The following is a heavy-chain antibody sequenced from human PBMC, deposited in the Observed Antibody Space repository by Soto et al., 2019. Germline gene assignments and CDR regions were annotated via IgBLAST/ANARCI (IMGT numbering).Heavy chain of an antibody. V-gene: IGHV4-59*01. Sequence: SETLSLTCTVSGGSISSYYWSWIRQPPGKGLEWIGYIYYSGSTNYNPSLKSRVTISVDTSKNQFSLKLSSVTAADTAVYYCARDGKRGVAFDMWGQGTMVTVSS. J-gene: IGHJ3*02. D-gene: IGHD1-26*01. CDR3: ARDGKRGVAFDM. CDR2: IYYSGST. CDR1: GGSISSYY.